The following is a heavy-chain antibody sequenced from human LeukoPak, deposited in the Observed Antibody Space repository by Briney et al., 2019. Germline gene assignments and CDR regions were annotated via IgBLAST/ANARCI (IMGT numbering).Heavy chain of an antibody. CDR2: IHPRDSDT. Sequence: GESLKISCKGSGYSFTNWIAWVRQMPGEGLEWMGIIHPRDSDTRYSPPLQGQVTISVDKSISTAYLQWNSLKASDTAMYYCARQDGFALFYFDYWGQGTLVTVSS. J-gene: IGHJ4*02. D-gene: IGHD3-10*01. CDR1: GYSFTNW. CDR3: ARQDGFALFYFDY. V-gene: IGHV5-51*01.